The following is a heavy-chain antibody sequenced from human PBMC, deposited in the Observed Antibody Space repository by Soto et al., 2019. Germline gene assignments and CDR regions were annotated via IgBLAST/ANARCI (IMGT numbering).Heavy chain of an antibody. J-gene: IGHJ4*02. Sequence: QVHLVQSGAEVKKPGSSVKVSCKASGGSFSNYIFAWGRQAPGQGLEWMGGTIPMFATAQYAQKLQGRVTITADESTSTVYMDLTSLTSDDTAVYYCARGLFGQQWLVGFDTWGQGTLVTVSS. CDR2: TIPMFATA. V-gene: IGHV1-69*01. D-gene: IGHD6-19*01. CDR1: GGSFSNYI. CDR3: ARGLFGQQWLVGFDT.